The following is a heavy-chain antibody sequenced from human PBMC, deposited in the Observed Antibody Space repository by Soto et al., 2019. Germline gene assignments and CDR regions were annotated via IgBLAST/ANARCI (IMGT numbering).Heavy chain of an antibody. J-gene: IGHJ6*02. CDR3: ARVEAVAGLYNYHGLDV. Sequence: QVQLVQSGAEVKKPGSSVKVSCKVSGGTFSNYAIDWVRLAPGHGLEWMGGIVPIFGTTYYTQKFQGRATIIADESTTXXYLERSSLRSEDTAIYYCARVEAVAGLYNYHGLDVWGQGTAVTVSS. CDR1: GGTFSNYA. V-gene: IGHV1-69*12. CDR2: IVPIFGTT. D-gene: IGHD6-19*01.